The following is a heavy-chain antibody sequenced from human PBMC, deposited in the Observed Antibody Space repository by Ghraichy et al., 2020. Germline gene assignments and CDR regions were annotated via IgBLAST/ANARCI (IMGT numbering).Heavy chain of an antibody. CDR1: GGSISSSNW. CDR3: ARAVGYSSGWYFSFDY. J-gene: IGHJ4*02. D-gene: IGHD6-19*01. Sequence: SETLSLTCAVSGGSISSSNWWSWVRQPPGKGLEWIGEIYHSGSTNYNPSLKSRVTISVDKSKNQFSLKLSSVTAADTAVYYCARAVGYSSGWYFSFDYWGQGTLVTVSS. V-gene: IGHV4-4*02. CDR2: IYHSGST.